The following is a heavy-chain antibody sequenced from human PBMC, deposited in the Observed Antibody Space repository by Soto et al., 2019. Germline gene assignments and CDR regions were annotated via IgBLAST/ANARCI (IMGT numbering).Heavy chain of an antibody. Sequence: QVQLQQWGAGLLKPSETLSLTCAVYGGSFSGYYWSWIRQPPGKGLEWIGEINHSGSTNYNPSRKSRVTIAVDTSKNQFSLRLTSVTAADTAVYYCARNTGGYWGQGTLVTVSS. D-gene: IGHD5-18*01. CDR1: GGSFSGYY. J-gene: IGHJ4*02. CDR2: INHSGST. V-gene: IGHV4-34*01. CDR3: ARNTGGY.